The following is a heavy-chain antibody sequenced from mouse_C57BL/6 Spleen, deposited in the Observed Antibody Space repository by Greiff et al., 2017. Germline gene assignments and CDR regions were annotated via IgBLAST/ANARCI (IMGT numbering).Heavy chain of an antibody. CDR3: AKGGPSDGYSDY. CDR1: GFTFSDYE. V-gene: IGHV5-17*01. Sequence: DVKLVESGGGLVKPGGSLKLSCAASGFTFSDYEMHWVRQAPEKGLEWVAYISSGSSTIYYADTVKGRFTISRDNAKNTLFLQMTSLRSEDTAMYYCAKGGPSDGYSDYWGQGTTLTVSS. J-gene: IGHJ2*01. CDR2: ISSGSSTI. D-gene: IGHD2-3*01.